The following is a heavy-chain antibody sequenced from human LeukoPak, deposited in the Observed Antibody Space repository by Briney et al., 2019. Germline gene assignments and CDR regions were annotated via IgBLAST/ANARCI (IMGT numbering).Heavy chain of an antibody. V-gene: IGHV1-24*01. J-gene: IGHJ5*02. CDR3: ARVPVLFGVVNNWFDP. CDR1: GYTLTELS. D-gene: IGHD3-3*01. Sequence: ASVKVSCKVSGYTLTELSMHWVRQAPGKGLEWMGGFDPEDGETIYAQKFQGRVTMTEDTSTDTAYMELSSLRSEDTAVYYCARVPVLFGVVNNWFDPWGQGTLVTVSS. CDR2: FDPEDGET.